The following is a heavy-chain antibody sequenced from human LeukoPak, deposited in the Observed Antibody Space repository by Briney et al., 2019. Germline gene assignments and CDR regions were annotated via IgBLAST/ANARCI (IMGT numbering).Heavy chain of an antibody. Sequence: SGGSLRLSCAASGFTFSSYSMNWVRQAPGKGLEWVSYISSSSSTIYYADSVKGRFTISRDNAKNSLYLQMNSPRDEDTAVYYCARDVEDDYGNWFDPWGQGTLVTVSS. J-gene: IGHJ5*02. CDR2: ISSSSSTI. D-gene: IGHD4-17*01. CDR1: GFTFSSYS. CDR3: ARDVEDDYGNWFDP. V-gene: IGHV3-48*02.